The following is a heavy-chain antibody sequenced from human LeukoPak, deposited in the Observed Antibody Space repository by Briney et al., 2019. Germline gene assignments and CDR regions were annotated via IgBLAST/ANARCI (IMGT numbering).Heavy chain of an antibody. CDR3: AKMGRMRRSDAFDI. J-gene: IGHJ3*02. V-gene: IGHV3-23*01. CDR1: GFTFSSYA. CDR2: ISGSGSST. Sequence: PGGSLRLSCAASGFTFSSYAMTWVRQAPGKGLEWVSAISGSGSSTNYADSVKGRFTISRDNSKNMLYLQMNSLRAEDTAVYYCAKMGRMRRSDAFDIWGQGTMVTVSS.